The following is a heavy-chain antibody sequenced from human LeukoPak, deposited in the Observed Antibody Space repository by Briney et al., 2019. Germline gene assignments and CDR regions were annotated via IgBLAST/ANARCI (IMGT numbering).Heavy chain of an antibody. Sequence: ASVKVSCKASGYTFTSYDINWVRQAPGQGLEWMGWINPNSGGTNYAQKFQGRVTMTRDTSISTAYMELSRLRSDDTAVYYCARDSAVVAGFDYWGQGTLVTVSS. CDR3: ARDSAVVAGFDY. V-gene: IGHV1-2*02. CDR2: INPNSGGT. CDR1: GYTFTSYD. J-gene: IGHJ4*02. D-gene: IGHD6-19*01.